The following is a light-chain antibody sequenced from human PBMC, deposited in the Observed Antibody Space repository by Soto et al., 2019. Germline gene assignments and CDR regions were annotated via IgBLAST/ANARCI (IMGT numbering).Light chain of an antibody. CDR3: QLTYFTHT. CDR1: RSIYNY. V-gene: IGKV1-39*01. J-gene: IGKJ4*01. CDR2: GPF. Sequence: IQMTQSPSSLSASVGDRVTITCRASRSIYNYLHCYQQKPGEAPKLMVFGPFTLYSGIPSRFRVSTSGSVFTYFSLTITMLQPEFFTSSCFQLTYFTHTLGVGTTVQVK.